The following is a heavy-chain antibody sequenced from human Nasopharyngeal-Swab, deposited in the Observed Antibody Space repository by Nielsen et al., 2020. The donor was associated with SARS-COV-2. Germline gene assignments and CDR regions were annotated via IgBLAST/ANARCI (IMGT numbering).Heavy chain of an antibody. CDR1: GFTFTDYW. J-gene: IGHJ4*02. Sequence: GESLKISCTVSGFTFTDYWMHWLRQSPGKGPVWLSRIDNDGSSTTYADSVRGRFTISRDNARSTLFLQLHSLRAEDTAVYYCARESYSWSWYGPDYWGQGTQVTVSS. D-gene: IGHD1-26*01. CDR2: IDNDGSST. CDR3: ARESYSWSWYGPDY. V-gene: IGHV3-74*03.